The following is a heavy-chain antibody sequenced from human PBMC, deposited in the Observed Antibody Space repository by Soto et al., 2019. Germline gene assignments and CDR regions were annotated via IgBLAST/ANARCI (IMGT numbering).Heavy chain of an antibody. D-gene: IGHD1-20*01. V-gene: IGHV1-69*13. CDR1: GGTFSSYA. CDR3: ARDVTGKQPSYGMDV. Sequence: ASVKVSCKASGGTFSSYAISWVRQAPGQGLEWMGGIIPIFGTANYAQKFQGRVTITADESTSTAYMELSSLRSEDTAVYYCARDVTGKQPSYGMDVWGQGTTVTVSS. CDR2: IIPIFGTA. J-gene: IGHJ6*02.